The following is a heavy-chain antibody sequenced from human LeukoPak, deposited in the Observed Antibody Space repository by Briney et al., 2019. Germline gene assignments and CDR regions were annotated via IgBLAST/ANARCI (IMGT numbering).Heavy chain of an antibody. J-gene: IGHJ4*02. D-gene: IGHD5-24*01. CDR2: INPSGGST. CDR3: ARSRDGYNYESDFDY. V-gene: IGHV1-46*01. CDR1: GYTFTSYY. Sequence: ASVKVSCKASGYTFTSYYMHWVRQAHGQGLEWMGRINPSGGSTSYAQKFQGRVTMTRDMSTSTVYMELSSLRSEDTAVYYCARSRDGYNYESDFDYWGQGTLVTVSS.